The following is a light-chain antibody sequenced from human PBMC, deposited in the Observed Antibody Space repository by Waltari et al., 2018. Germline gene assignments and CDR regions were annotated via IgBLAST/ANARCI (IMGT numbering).Light chain of an antibody. J-gene: IGLJ2*01. Sequence: QSVLTQPPSASGTPGQRVTISCSGSNSNIGSFTVNWYEHLPGTAPKLLIYSNDQRPSWVPDRFSGSTSGTSASLAITGLHSEDEADYYCASWDDSLNGLIFGAGTKLTVL. CDR3: ASWDDSLNGLI. V-gene: IGLV1-44*01. CDR2: SND. CDR1: NSNIGSFT.